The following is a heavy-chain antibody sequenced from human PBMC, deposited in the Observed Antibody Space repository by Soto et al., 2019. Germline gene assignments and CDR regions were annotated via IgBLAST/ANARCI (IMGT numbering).Heavy chain of an antibody. Sequence: GSLRLSCGASGFTFSDFYMDWSRPAPGKGLEWVSYISSSSSTIYYADSVKGRFTISRDNAKNSLYLQMNSLRAEDTAVYYCARDLGYCTNGVCPWGQGTLVTVSS. CDR3: ARDLGYCTNGVCP. D-gene: IGHD2-8*01. J-gene: IGHJ5*02. CDR2: ISSSSSTI. CDR1: GFTFSDFY. V-gene: IGHV3-11*04.